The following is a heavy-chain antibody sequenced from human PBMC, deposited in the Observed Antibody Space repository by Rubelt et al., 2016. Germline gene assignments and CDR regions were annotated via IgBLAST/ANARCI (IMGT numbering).Heavy chain of an antibody. CDR1: GFTFTNHV. CDR3: ARQRDRTYVFDY. V-gene: IGHV3-30*03. CDR2: VSYDSTET. J-gene: IGHJ4*02. D-gene: IGHD3-16*01. Sequence: VQLVESGGGLLQPGGSLRLSCAASGFTFTNHVMHWVRQAPGNGLAWVAVVSYDSTETHYADFVKGRFSISRDNSKNTVYLQMDSLGADDTAVYYCARQRDRTYVFDYWGQGTQVTVSS.